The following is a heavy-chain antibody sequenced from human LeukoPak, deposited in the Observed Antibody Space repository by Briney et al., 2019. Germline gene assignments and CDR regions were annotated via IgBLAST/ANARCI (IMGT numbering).Heavy chain of an antibody. J-gene: IGHJ4*02. V-gene: IGHV1-2*02. CDR3: ARKGRIYGDYDY. D-gene: IGHD4-17*01. CDR1: GSTFPDYY. CDR2: LNPNSGGT. Sequence: GASVKVSCKASGSTFPDYYIHWVRQAPGQGLEWIGFLNPNSGGTHYAQKFQGRVTVTRDTSINTVYMEMIRLRSDDTAVYYCARKGRIYGDYDYWGRGTLVTVSS.